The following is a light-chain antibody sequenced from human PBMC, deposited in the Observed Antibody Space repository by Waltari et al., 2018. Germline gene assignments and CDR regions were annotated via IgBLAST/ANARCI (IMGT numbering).Light chain of an antibody. J-gene: IGKJ2*03. V-gene: IGKV2-30*02. CDR2: RIS. CDR1: QSLVHSNGGTF. Sequence: DVVITQSPLSLPVTLGQSASISCRASQSLVHSNGGTFLNWFHQRPGQSPRRLICRISNRDSGVPDRFSGSVSGTGFTLNISRVEAEDVGVYYCMQASHWPYSFGQGTKLEI. CDR3: MQASHWPYS.